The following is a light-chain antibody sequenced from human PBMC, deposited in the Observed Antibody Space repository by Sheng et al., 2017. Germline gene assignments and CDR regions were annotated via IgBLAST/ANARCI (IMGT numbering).Light chain of an antibody. CDR1: QDIDNH. V-gene: IGKV1-33*01. CDR3: QQYEDLPPFS. J-gene: IGKJ3*01. CDR2: EAS. Sequence: DIQLTQSPTSLSASEGDRVTITCQASQDIDNHLNWYQQEPGKAPKLLIYEASNLGAGVPSRFSGSGSGTDFRLVINSLQPEDFATYYCQQYEDLPPFSFGPGTRVDFK.